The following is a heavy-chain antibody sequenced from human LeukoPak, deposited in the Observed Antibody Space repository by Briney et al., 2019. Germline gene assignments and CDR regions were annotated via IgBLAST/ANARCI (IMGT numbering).Heavy chain of an antibody. CDR3: ARESSAGGDAFDI. CDR2: INHSGST. CDR1: GGSFSGYY. Sequence: SETLSLTCAVYGGSFSGYYWSWIRQPPGKGLEWIGEINHSGSTNYNLSLKSRVTISVDTSKNQFSLKLSSVTAADTAVYYCARESSAGGDAFDIWGQGTMVTVSS. V-gene: IGHV4-34*01. J-gene: IGHJ3*02. D-gene: IGHD6-25*01.